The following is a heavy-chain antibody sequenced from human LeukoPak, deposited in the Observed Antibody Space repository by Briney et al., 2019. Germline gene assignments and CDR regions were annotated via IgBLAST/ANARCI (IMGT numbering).Heavy chain of an antibody. CDR1: GGSFSGYY. J-gene: IGHJ6*03. V-gene: IGHV4-34*01. D-gene: IGHD2-2*01. CDR2: INHSGST. Sequence: PSEALSLTCAVYGGSFSGYYWGSIRQPPGKGLEWIGEINHSGSTNYNPSLKSRVTISVDTSKNQFSLKLSSVTAADTAVYYCARACRCSSTSCYEQRLYYYYYYYMDVWGKGTTVTVSS. CDR3: ARACRCSSTSCYEQRLYYYYYYYMDV.